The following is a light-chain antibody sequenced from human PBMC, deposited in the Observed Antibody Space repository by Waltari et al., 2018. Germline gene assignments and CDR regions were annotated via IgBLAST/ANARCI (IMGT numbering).Light chain of an antibody. CDR2: GAS. J-gene: IGKJ4*01. CDR1: QSVSSN. V-gene: IGKV3-15*01. CDR3: QQYNNWPLT. Sequence: EIVMTQSPATLSVSPGERATLSCRASQSVSSNLAWYQQKPGQAPRLLFYGASTRATGLPARFSGSGSGTECTLTISSLQSEDFAVYYCQQYNNWPLTFGGGTKVEIK.